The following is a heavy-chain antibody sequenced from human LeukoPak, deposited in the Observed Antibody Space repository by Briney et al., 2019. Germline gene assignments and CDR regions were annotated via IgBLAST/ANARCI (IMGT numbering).Heavy chain of an antibody. CDR3: ARARGDAFDI. CDR1: GFTFDDYV. D-gene: IGHD5-12*01. Sequence: GGSLRLSCAASGFTFDDYVMHWVRQAPGKGLEWVSLISWDGGSTYYADSVKGRFTISRDNSKNTLYLQMNSLRAEDTAVYYCARARGDAFDIWGQGTMVTVSS. V-gene: IGHV3-43D*03. CDR2: ISWDGGST. J-gene: IGHJ3*02.